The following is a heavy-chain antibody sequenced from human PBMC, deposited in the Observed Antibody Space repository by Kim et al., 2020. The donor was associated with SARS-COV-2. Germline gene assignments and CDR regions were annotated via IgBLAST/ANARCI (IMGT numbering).Heavy chain of an antibody. J-gene: IGHJ6*02. CDR1: GGTFSSYA. V-gene: IGHV1-69*13. Sequence: SVKVSCKASGGTFSSYAISWVRQAPGQGLEWMGGIIPIFGTANYAQKFQGRVTITADESTSTAYMELSSLRSEDTAVYYCASPVIAVAVYYYYYGMDVWGQGTTVTVSS. CDR2: IIPIFGTA. CDR3: ASPVIAVAVYYYYYGMDV. D-gene: IGHD6-19*01.